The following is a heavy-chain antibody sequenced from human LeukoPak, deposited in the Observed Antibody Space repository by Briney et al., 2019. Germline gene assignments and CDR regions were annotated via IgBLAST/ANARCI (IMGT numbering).Heavy chain of an antibody. D-gene: IGHD1-26*01. CDR1: GFTFSSYS. J-gene: IGHJ4*02. V-gene: IGHV3-48*01. Sequence: GGSLRLSCAASGFTFSSYSMNWVRQAPGKGLEWVSSISSSGSTIYYADSVKGRFTISRDNAKKSLYLQMDSLKVEDTAIYYCARDQGGANWGQGTLVTVSS. CDR2: ISSSGSTI. CDR3: ARDQGGAN.